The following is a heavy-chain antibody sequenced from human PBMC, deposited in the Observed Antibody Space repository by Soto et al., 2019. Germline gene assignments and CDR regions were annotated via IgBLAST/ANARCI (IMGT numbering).Heavy chain of an antibody. D-gene: IGHD3-9*01. CDR2: IYYSGST. J-gene: IGHJ4*02. V-gene: IGHV4-59*01. CDR3: ARLTWYYDILTGIDY. Sequence: ASETLSLTCTVSGGSINNYYWSWIRQPPGKGLEWIGYIYYSGSTTYNPSLKSRVTISVDRSKNQFSLKLGSVTAADTAVYYCARLTWYYDILTGIDYWGQGTRVTVSS. CDR1: GGSINNYY.